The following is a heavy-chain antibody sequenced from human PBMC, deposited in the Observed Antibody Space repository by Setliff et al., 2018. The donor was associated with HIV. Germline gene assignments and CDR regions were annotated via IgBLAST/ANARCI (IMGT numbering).Heavy chain of an antibody. D-gene: IGHD6-13*01. CDR1: GFTFSSYW. V-gene: IGHV3-7*01. J-gene: IGHJ4*02. Sequence: GGSLRLSCAASGFTFSSYWMSWVRQAPGKGLEWVANIKQDGSEKYYVDSVKGRFTISRDNAKNSLYLQMNSLRAEDTAVYYCARDFLSYGSSWPFDYWGQGTLVTVSS. CDR3: ARDFLSYGSSWPFDY. CDR2: IKQDGSEK.